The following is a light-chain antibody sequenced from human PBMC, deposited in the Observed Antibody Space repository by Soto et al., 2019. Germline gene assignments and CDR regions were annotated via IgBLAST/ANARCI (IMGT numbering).Light chain of an antibody. CDR1: QGIRND. J-gene: IGKJ1*01. CDR3: QQYTSYSRA. V-gene: IGKV1-17*01. Sequence: IQMTQSPSSLSASVGDRVTITCRASQGIRNDLGWYQQKPGKAPKLLIYAASSLQSGVPSRFSGSGSGTDFTLTISGLQPDDFTTYYCQQYTSYSRAFGQGTKVDLK. CDR2: AAS.